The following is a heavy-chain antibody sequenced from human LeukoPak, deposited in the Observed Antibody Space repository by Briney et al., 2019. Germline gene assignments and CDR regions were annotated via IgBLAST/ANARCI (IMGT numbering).Heavy chain of an antibody. Sequence: ASVKVSCKASGYTFTSYYMHWVRQAPGQGLEWMGIINPSGGSTSYAQKFQGRVTMTRDTSTSTVYMELSSLRSEDTAVYYCARAARTKLNYYGMDVWGQGTTVTVSS. CDR2: INPSGGST. D-gene: IGHD6-6*01. CDR1: GYTFTSYY. J-gene: IGHJ6*02. V-gene: IGHV1-46*01. CDR3: ARAARTKLNYYGMDV.